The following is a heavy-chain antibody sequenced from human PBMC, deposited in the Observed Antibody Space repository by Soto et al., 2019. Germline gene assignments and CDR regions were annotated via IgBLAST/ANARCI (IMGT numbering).Heavy chain of an antibody. Sequence: EVQLVESGGGLVQPGGSLRLSCAASGFTFSTYSMNWVLQAPGKGLEWVSYISSTGNTIYYPDSVKGRFTISRDTAKKSLYRQRNSLRAEDTAVYYCARSGYFDYWGQGTLVTVSS. CDR2: ISSTGNTI. J-gene: IGHJ4*02. V-gene: IGHV3-48*01. CDR1: GFTFSTYS. CDR3: ARSGYFDY. D-gene: IGHD2-8*02.